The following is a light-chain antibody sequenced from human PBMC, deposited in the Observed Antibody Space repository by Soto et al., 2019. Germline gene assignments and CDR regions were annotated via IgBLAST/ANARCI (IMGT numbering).Light chain of an antibody. CDR2: AAS. J-gene: IGKJ4*01. CDR3: QQSYTTPFT. V-gene: IGKV1-39*01. Sequence: DIEMTQSPSSLSASIRDGVTITCRASQSISSYLNWYQQKPGKAPELLIYAASSLQSGVPSRFSGSGSGTDFTLTISTVQPEDFATYYCQQSYTTPFTFGGGTKVQMK. CDR1: QSISSY.